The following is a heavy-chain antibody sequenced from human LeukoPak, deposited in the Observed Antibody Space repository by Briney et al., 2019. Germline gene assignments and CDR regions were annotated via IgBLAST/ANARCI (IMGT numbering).Heavy chain of an antibody. Sequence: PSETLSLTCTVSGGSISTPGYYLGWIRQPPGKGLEWIVSLYHSGSTYYNPSLKSRATISVDTSKNQCSLKLRSVTAADTVVFYCARHALATVTDPSFDYWGQGTLVTVSS. CDR3: ARHALATVTDPSFDY. CDR2: LYHSGST. V-gene: IGHV4-39*01. J-gene: IGHJ4*02. D-gene: IGHD2-21*02. CDR1: GGSISTPGYY.